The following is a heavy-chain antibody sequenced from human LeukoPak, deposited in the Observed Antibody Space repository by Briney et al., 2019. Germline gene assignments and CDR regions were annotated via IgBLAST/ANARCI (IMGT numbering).Heavy chain of an antibody. J-gene: IGHJ4*02. Sequence: GGSLRLSCAASGFTFSSYSMNWVRQAPGKGLEWVSSISSSSSYIYYADSVKGRFTISRDNAKNSLYLQMNSLRDEDTAVYYCARDCDSSSWYWFLDYWGQGTLVTVSS. CDR2: ISSSSSYI. CDR1: GFTFSSYS. CDR3: ARDCDSSSWYWFLDY. D-gene: IGHD6-13*01. V-gene: IGHV3-21*01.